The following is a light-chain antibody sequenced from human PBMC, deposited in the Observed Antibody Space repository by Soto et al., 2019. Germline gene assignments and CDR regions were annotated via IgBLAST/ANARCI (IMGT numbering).Light chain of an antibody. CDR1: QTVSTF. CDR3: QQRSNWPKT. V-gene: IGKV3-11*01. Sequence: EVVWTQSPATLSLSPGERATLSCRASQTVSTFLAWYQQRPGQAPRLLIYDASHRATGIPARFSGSGSGTDFTLTISSLEPEDFAFYYCQQRSNWPKTFGQGTKVEIK. J-gene: IGKJ1*01. CDR2: DAS.